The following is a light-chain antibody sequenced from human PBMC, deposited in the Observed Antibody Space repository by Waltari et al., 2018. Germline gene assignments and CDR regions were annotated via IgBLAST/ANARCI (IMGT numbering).Light chain of an antibody. Sequence: IVMTQSPLPLPVTPGEQASIACTSSQSLLHSTGYTYLDWYLQKPGQSPQLLVYLGSNRASGVPDRFSGSGSGTDFTLTISRVEAEDVGFYYCMQSLQTPLFTFGPGTKVDIK. V-gene: IGKV2-28*01. J-gene: IGKJ3*01. CDR1: QSLLHSTGYTY. CDR3: MQSLQTPLFT. CDR2: LGS.